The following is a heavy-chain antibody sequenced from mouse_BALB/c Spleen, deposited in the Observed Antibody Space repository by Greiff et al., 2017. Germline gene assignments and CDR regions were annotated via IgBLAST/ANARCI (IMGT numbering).Heavy chain of an antibody. CDR2: ISNGGGST. V-gene: IGHV5-12-2*01. J-gene: IGHJ4*01. CDR1: GFTFSSYT. CDR3: ARRYDYYAMDY. D-gene: IGHD2-10*02. Sequence: EVKVEESGGGLVQPGGSLKLSCAASGFTFSSYTMSWVRQTPEKRLEWVAYISNGGGSTYYPDTVKGRFTISRDNAKNTLYLQMSSLKSEDTAMYYCARRYDYYAMDYWGQGTSVTVSS.